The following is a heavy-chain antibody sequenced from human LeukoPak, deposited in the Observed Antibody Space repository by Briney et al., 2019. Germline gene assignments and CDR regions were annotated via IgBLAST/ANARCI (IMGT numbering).Heavy chain of an antibody. V-gene: IGHV4-39*07. D-gene: IGHD3-22*01. CDR3: ARDTHSSGYYSYYFDY. CDR1: GGSISSNSYY. Sequence: SETLSLTCTVSGGSISSNSYYWGWIRQPPGKGLEWIGSIYYSGSTYYNPSLKSRVTISLDTSKNQFSLKLDSVTAADTAVYFCARDTHSSGYYSYYFDYWGQGTLVTVSS. CDR2: IYYSGST. J-gene: IGHJ4*02.